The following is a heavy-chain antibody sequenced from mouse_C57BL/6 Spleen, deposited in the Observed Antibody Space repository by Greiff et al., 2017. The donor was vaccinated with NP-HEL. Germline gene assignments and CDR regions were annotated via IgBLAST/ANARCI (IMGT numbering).Heavy chain of an antibody. CDR2: IDPENGDT. J-gene: IGHJ3*01. V-gene: IGHV14-4*01. Sequence: PEQGLEWIGWIDPENGDTEYASKFQGKATITADTSSNTAYLQLSSLTSEDTAVYYCTTSPFYDGYHRLAYWGQGTLVTVSA. CDR3: TTSPFYDGYHRLAY. D-gene: IGHD2-3*01.